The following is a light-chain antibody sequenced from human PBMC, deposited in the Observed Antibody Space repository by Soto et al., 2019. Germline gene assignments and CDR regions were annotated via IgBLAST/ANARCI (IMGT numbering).Light chain of an antibody. CDR3: QSYDSSRSVWV. V-gene: IGLV1-40*01. Sequence: QAVVTQPPSVSGAPGQRITISCTGTSSDIGGGYDVHWYQQLPGTAPKLLIYDNSNRPSGVPNRFSGSKSGTSASLTITGLQAEDEADYYCQSYDSSRSVWVFGGGTKLTVL. CDR2: DNS. J-gene: IGLJ3*02. CDR1: SSDIGGGYD.